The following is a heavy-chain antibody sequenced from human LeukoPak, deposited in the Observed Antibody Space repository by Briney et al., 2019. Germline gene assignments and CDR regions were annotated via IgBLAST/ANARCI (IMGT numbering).Heavy chain of an antibody. D-gene: IGHD6-6*01. Sequence: SETLSLTCTVSGGSISSYYWSWIRQPPGKGLEWIGYIYYSGSTNYNPFLKSRVTISVDTSKNQFSLKLSSVTAADTAIYYCARRVGSSFDPWGQGTLVTVSS. CDR1: GGSISSYY. CDR3: ARRVGSSFDP. V-gene: IGHV4-59*01. J-gene: IGHJ5*02. CDR2: IYYSGST.